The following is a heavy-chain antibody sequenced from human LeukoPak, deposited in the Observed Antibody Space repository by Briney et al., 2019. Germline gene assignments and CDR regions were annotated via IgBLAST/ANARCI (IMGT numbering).Heavy chain of an antibody. V-gene: IGHV3-11*06. D-gene: IGHD6-13*01. CDR3: ALRRSSWSFDY. CDR2: ISGSSSNT. CDR1: GFTFSDYY. Sequence: GGSLRLSCAASGFTFSDYYMSWIRQAPGKGLEWVSYISGSSSNTNYADSVKGRFTISRDNAKNSLYLQMNSLRAVDTAVYYCALRRSSWSFDYWGQGTLVTVSS. J-gene: IGHJ4*02.